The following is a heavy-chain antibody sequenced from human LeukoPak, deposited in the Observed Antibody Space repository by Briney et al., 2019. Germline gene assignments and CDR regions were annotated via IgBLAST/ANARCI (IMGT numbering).Heavy chain of an antibody. D-gene: IGHD5-18*01. CDR3: ARDLSGITGYTYGRGIDY. Sequence: GGSLRLSCAASGFTFSSYWMSWVRQAPGKGLEWVANIKQDGSEKYYVDSAKGRFTISRDNAKTSLYLQMNSLRAEDTAVYYCARDLSGITGYTYGRGIDYWGQGTLVTVSS. CDR1: GFTFSSYW. CDR2: IKQDGSEK. V-gene: IGHV3-7*01. J-gene: IGHJ4*02.